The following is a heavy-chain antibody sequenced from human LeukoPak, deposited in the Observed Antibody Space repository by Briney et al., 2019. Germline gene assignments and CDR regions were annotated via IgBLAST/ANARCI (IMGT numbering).Heavy chain of an antibody. V-gene: IGHV3-23*01. CDR1: GFTFSKYA. Sequence: GGSLRLSCAASGFTFSKYAMSWVRQAPGKGLEWVSAFGGSGSSTYYADSVKGRFTISRDNSKNTLYLQMNSRRAEDTAIYYCAKELSATTEARFDYWGQGILVTVSS. D-gene: IGHD4-17*01. CDR3: AKELSATTEARFDY. J-gene: IGHJ4*02. CDR2: FGGSGSST.